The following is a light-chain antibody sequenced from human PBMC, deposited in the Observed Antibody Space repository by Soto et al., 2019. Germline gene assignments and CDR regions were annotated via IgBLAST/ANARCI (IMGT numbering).Light chain of an antibody. CDR3: QQYTNWPSWT. Sequence: EKVMTQSPATLSISPGERATLSCRASQSVNSYLACYQQKPGQAPRLLIYGASTRATGIPARFSGSGSGTEFTLTISSLQSEDFAVYYCQQYTNWPSWTFGQGTKVEIK. CDR2: GAS. J-gene: IGKJ1*01. CDR1: QSVNSY. V-gene: IGKV3-15*01.